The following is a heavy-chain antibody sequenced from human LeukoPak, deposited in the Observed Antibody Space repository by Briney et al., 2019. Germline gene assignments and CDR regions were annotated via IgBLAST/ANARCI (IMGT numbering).Heavy chain of an antibody. Sequence: GGSLRLSCVTSGFTFSNYDMNWVRQAPGKGLEWVSYISNSGSSKHYVDSVKGRFTISRDNAKNSLYLQMNSLRAEDTAVYYCASLTVTGGSLSDYWGQGTLVTVSS. CDR3: ASLTVTGGSLSDY. J-gene: IGHJ4*02. CDR1: GFTFSNYD. V-gene: IGHV3-48*03. CDR2: ISNSGSSK. D-gene: IGHD2-15*01.